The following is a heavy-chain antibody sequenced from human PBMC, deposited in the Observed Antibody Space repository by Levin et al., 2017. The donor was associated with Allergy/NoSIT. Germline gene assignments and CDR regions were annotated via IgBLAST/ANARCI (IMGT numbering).Heavy chain of an antibody. CDR2: ISFDGSHQ. CDR3: ARVAPRISYMDV. CDR1: GFTFRSYG. D-gene: IGHD2-15*01. Sequence: GGSLRLSCAASGFTFRSYGIHWVRQAPGKGLEWVAVISFDGSHQHYADSVKGRFTISRDNSKNTMDLQMNSLRPEDTAVYFCARVAPRISYMDVWGQGTTVTVS. V-gene: IGHV3-30*03. J-gene: IGHJ6*02.